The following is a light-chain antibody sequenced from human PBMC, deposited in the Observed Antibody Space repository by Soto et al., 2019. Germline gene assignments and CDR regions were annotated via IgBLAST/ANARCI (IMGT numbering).Light chain of an antibody. CDR1: SRDVGSSNL. Sequence: QSALTQPASVSGSPGQSITISCTGTSRDVGSSNLVSWYQQHPGNAPKLIIYDGTKRPSGVSYRFSGYKSGNTASLTNSGLQEEDEGDYHCCSFGGRSTYVFGTGTQLTVL. V-gene: IGLV2-23*01. CDR2: DGT. CDR3: CSFGGRSTYV. J-gene: IGLJ1*01.